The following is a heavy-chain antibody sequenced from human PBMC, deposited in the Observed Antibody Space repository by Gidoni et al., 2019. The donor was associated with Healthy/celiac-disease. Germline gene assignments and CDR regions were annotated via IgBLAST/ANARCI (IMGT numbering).Heavy chain of an antibody. V-gene: IGHV3-15*01. Sequence: EVQLVESGGGLVKPGGSLRLPCAASGFTFSNPVMRLVRPAPGKGLEWVGRIKSKTDGGTTDYAAPVKGRFTISRDDSKNTLYLQMNSLKTEDTAVYYCTTHSGATIRTTLYYYYYGMDVWGQGTTVTVSS. CDR1: GFTFSNPV. CDR2: IKSKTDGGTT. J-gene: IGHJ6*02. CDR3: TTHSGATIRTTLYYYYYGMDV. D-gene: IGHD5-12*01.